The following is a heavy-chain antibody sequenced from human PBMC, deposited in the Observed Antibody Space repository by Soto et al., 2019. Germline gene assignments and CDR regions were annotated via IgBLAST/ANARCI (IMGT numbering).Heavy chain of an antibody. J-gene: IGHJ6*02. CDR3: AKEQGGWELLTGYYYGMDV. D-gene: IGHD1-26*01. V-gene: IGHV3-30*18. CDR2: ISYDGSNK. CDR1: GLTFSSYG. Sequence: MQLVESGGGLVQPGGSLRLSCAGSGLTFSSYGMHWVRQAPGKGLEWVAVISYDGSNKYYADSVKGRFTISRDNSKNTLYLQMNSLRAEDTAVYYCAKEQGGWELLTGYYYGMDVWGQGTTVTVSS.